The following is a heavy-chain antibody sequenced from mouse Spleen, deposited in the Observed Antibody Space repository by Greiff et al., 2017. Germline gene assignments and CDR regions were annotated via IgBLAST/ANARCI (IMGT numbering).Heavy chain of an antibody. D-gene: IGHD2-5*01. V-gene: IGHV1-76*01. CDR2: IYPGSGNT. CDR3: ARGDSNSWFAY. J-gene: IGHJ3*01. Sequence: VQLQQSGAELVRPGASVKLSCKASGYTFTDYYINWVKQRPGQGLEWIARIYPGSGNTYYNEKFKGKATLTAEKSSSTAYMQLSSLTSEDSAVYFWARGDSNSWFAYWGQGTLVTVSA. CDR1: GYTFTDYY.